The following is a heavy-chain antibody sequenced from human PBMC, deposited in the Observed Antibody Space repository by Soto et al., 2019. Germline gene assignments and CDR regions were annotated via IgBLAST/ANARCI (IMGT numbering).Heavy chain of an antibody. CDR2: IWNEGSNK. V-gene: IGHV3-33*01. D-gene: IGHD5-12*01. J-gene: IGHJ6*02. CDR3: ARDRGYSGYDSPLFYYGMDV. Sequence: QVQLVESGGGVVQPGRSLRLSCAASGFTFSSYGMRWVRHAPGKGLEWVAGIWNEGSNKWYADSVKGRLTISRDNSKNTLYLQMISLSAEDTAVYSCARDRGYSGYDSPLFYYGMDVWGQGATVTVSS. CDR1: GFTFSSYG.